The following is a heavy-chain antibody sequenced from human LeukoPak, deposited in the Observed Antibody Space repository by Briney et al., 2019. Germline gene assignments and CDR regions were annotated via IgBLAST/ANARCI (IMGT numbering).Heavy chain of an antibody. CDR3: AAISAYYDFWSGIDYDY. CDR2: IVVGSGNT. V-gene: IGHV1-58*02. J-gene: IGHJ4*02. Sequence: SVKVSCKASGFTFTSSAMQWVRQARGQCLEWIGWIVVGSGNTNYAQKFQERVTITRDMSTSIAYMELSSLRSEDTAVYYCAAISAYYDFWSGIDYDYWGQGTLVTVS. CDR1: GFTFTSSA. D-gene: IGHD3-3*01.